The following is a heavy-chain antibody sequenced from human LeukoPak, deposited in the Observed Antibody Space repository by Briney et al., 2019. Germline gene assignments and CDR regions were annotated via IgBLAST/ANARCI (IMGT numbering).Heavy chain of an antibody. Sequence: GGPLRLSCATSGFTFSRHGVYWVRQAPGKGLGWVAVIWYDGSKKYYADSVKGRSTISRDNSKNTLYLEMNSLRAEDTAVYYCARDVSYNSLDYWGQGTLVTVSS. D-gene: IGHD6-13*01. J-gene: IGHJ4*02. V-gene: IGHV3-33*07. CDR3: ARDVSYNSLDY. CDR2: IWYDGSKK. CDR1: GFTFSRHG.